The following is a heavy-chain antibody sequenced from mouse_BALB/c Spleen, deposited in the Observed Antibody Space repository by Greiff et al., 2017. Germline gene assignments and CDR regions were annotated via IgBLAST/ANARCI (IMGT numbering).Heavy chain of an antibody. Sequence: QVQLKQSGAELVRPGTSVKVSCKASGYAFTNYLIEWVKQRPGQGLEWIGVINPGSGGTNYNEKFKGKATLTADKSSSTAYMQLSSLTSDDSAVYFCARSRDYYGSSLDYWGQGTTLTVSS. D-gene: IGHD1-1*01. CDR3: ARSRDYYGSSLDY. J-gene: IGHJ2*01. V-gene: IGHV1-54*01. CDR1: GYAFTNYL. CDR2: INPGSGGT.